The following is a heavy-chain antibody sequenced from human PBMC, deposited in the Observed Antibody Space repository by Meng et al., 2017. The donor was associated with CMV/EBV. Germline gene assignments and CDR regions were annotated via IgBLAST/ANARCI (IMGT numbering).Heavy chain of an antibody. V-gene: IGHV3-30*02. CDR3: AKEIVGATIYYYYGMDV. D-gene: IGHD1-26*01. CDR1: GFTFSSYG. CDR2: IRYDGSNK. Sequence: GESLKISCAASGFTFSSYGMHWVRQAPGKGLEWVAFIRYDGSNKYYADSVKGRFTISRDNSKNTLYLQMNSLRAEDTAVYYCAKEIVGATIYYYYGMDVWGQGTTVTVSS. J-gene: IGHJ6*02.